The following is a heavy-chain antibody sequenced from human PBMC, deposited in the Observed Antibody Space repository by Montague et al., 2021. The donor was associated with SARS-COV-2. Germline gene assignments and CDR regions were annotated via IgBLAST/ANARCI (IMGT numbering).Heavy chain of an antibody. CDR1: GFTFSSYE. D-gene: IGHD3-9*01. CDR2: ISSSGSTI. J-gene: IGHJ4*02. V-gene: IGHV3-48*03. CDR3: ARGCAYYDILTGYSPKGGFDY. Sequence: SLRLSCAASGFTFSSYEMNWVRQAPGKGLEWVSYISSSGSTIYYADSVKGRFTISRDNAKNSLYLQMNSLRAEDTAVYYCARGCAYYDILTGYSPKGGFDYWGQGTLVTVSS.